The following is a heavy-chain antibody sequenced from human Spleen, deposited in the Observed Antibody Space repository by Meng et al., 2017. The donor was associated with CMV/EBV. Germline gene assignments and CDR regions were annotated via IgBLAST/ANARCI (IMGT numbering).Heavy chain of an antibody. V-gene: IGHV1-46*01. J-gene: IGHJ6*02. CDR1: GYTFTSYY. D-gene: IGHD3-3*01. Sequence: ASVKVSCKASGYTFTSYYMHWVRQAPGQGLEWMGIINPSGGSTSYAQKFQGRVTMTRDTSTSTVYMELSSPRSEDTAVYFCARDRITIFGVIRTAMDVWGQGTTVTVSS. CDR2: INPSGGST. CDR3: ARDRITIFGVIRTAMDV.